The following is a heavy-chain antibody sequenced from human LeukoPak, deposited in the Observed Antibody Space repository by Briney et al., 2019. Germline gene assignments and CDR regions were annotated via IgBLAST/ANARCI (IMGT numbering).Heavy chain of an antibody. Sequence: SETLSLTCTVSGGSVSSGTYYWTWIRQPPGKGLEWIAYISYNENTNYNPSLKSQLTISLDTSSNQFSLRLSSVTAADTAVYYCAREASLVRGIFITRYGLDVWGRGTTVTVSS. CDR2: ISYNENT. CDR1: GGSVSSGTYY. J-gene: IGHJ6*04. D-gene: IGHD3-10*01. V-gene: IGHV4-61*01. CDR3: AREASLVRGIFITRYGLDV.